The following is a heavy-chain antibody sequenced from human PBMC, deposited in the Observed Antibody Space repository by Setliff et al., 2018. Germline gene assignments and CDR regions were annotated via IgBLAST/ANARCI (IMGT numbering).Heavy chain of an antibody. D-gene: IGHD1-1*01. CDR1: GGPIKSDSYY. V-gene: IGHV4-39*01. Sequence: ETLSLTCSVSGGPIKSDSYYWGWIRQSPGKGLEWIGSVYYTGTTYYTPSLKSRATMSIDTSKDQFYLKLRSVTAADAAVYYCARQLRTGTLAGGPPESWGQGTLVTVSS. CDR3: ARQLRTGTLAGGPPES. CDR2: VYYTGTT. J-gene: IGHJ5*02.